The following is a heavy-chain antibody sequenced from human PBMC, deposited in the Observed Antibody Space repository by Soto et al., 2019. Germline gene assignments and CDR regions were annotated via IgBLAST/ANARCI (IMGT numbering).Heavy chain of an antibody. V-gene: IGHV4-39*01. CDR2: IYYSGST. Sequence: SETLSLTCTVSGGSISSSSYYWGWIRQPPGKGLEWIGSIYYSGSTYYNPSLKSRVTISVDTSKNQFSLKLSSVTAADTAVYYCASGKHYDFWSGYYPTDWFDPWGQGTLVTVSS. CDR3: ASGKHYDFWSGYYPTDWFDP. CDR1: GGSISSSSYY. J-gene: IGHJ5*02. D-gene: IGHD3-3*01.